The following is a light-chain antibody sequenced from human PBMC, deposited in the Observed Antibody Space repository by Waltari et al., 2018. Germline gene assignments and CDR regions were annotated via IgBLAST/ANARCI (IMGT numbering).Light chain of an antibody. V-gene: IGLV2-14*03. Sequence: QSALTQPASVSGSPGQSITISCTGTSSDIGSYNYVSWYQQHSGKAPKLLIYGVSSRPSGISDRFSGSKSGNTASLTISGLQAEDEADYYCSSYTTRDSLLFGTGTEVTVL. CDR2: GVS. J-gene: IGLJ1*01. CDR1: SSDIGSYNY. CDR3: SSYTTRDSLL.